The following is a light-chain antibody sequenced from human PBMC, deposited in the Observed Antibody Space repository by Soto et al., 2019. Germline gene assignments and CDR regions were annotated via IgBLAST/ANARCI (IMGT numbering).Light chain of an antibody. CDR3: SSYTGSSTPDDYV. J-gene: IGLJ1*01. Sequence: QSVLTQPASVSGSPGQTITISCTGTSSDVGGYNYVSWYQQHPGKAPKLMIYEVSNRPSGVSNRFSGSKSGNTASLTISGLQSEDEADYYCSSYTGSSTPDDYVFGTETNVTV. V-gene: IGLV2-14*01. CDR1: SSDVGGYNY. CDR2: EVS.